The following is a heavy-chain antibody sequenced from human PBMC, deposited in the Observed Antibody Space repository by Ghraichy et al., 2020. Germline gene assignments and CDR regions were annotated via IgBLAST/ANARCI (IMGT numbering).Heavy chain of an antibody. Sequence: GGSLRLSCAASGFTFSDYWMTWVRQASGKGLEWVANIKQDGSEKYYVDSVKGRFTISRDNAKNSLYLQMNSLRAEDTAVYYCIRDVYTYYYYYYGMDVWGQGTTVTVSS. J-gene: IGHJ6*02. CDR1: GFTFSDYW. CDR3: IRDVYTYYYYYYGMDV. D-gene: IGHD1-14*01. CDR2: IKQDGSEK. V-gene: IGHV3-7*03.